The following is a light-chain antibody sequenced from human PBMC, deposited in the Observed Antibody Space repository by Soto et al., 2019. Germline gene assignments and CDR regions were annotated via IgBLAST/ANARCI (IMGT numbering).Light chain of an antibody. CDR2: RAS. V-gene: IGKV1-5*03. CDR1: QSISSW. Sequence: TLSACALSAIIIDCLSITQRVSQSISSWLAWYQQKPGKAPKLLIYRASTLENGVPSRFSGSGSGTEFALTISSLQPDDFATYYCQPYTSISLLTSGGGTIVDIK. J-gene: IGKJ4*01. CDR3: QPYTSISLLT.